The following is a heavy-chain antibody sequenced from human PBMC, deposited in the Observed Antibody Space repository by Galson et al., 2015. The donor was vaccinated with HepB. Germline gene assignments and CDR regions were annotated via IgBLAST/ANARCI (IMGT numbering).Heavy chain of an antibody. CDR3: ARLLDDFWSGYYTP. Sequence: SLRLSCAASGFTFSSYAMHWVRQAPGKGLEYVSAISSNGGSTYYANSVKGRFTISRDNSKNTLYLQMGSLRAEDMAVYYCARLLDDFWSGYYTPWGQGTLVTVSS. CDR2: ISSNGGST. D-gene: IGHD3-3*01. V-gene: IGHV3-64*01. CDR1: GFTFSSYA. J-gene: IGHJ5*02.